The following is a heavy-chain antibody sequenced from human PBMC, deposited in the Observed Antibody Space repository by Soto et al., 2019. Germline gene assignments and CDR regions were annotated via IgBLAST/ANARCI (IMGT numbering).Heavy chain of an antibody. CDR2: INAGNGNT. CDR1: GYTFTNYA. D-gene: IGHD5-12*01. Sequence: QVQLVQSGAEEKKPGASVKVSCKASGYTFTNYAMHWVRQAPGKRLEWMGWINAGNGNTKYSQKFQGRVTITRDTSASTAYMELSSLRSEDTAVYYCARGSGYSLPDYGGQGTLVTVSS. J-gene: IGHJ4*02. CDR3: ARGSGYSLPDY. V-gene: IGHV1-3*05.